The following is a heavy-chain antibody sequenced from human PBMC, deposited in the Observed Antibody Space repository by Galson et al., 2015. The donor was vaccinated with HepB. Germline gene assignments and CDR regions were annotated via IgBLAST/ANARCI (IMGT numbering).Heavy chain of an antibody. Sequence: SLRLSCAASGFTFSSYAMHWVRQAPGKGLEWVAVISYDGSNKYYADSVKGRFTISRDNSKNTLYLQMNSLRAEDTAVYYCARDSAIIVVVPAELSYWGQGTLVTVSS. CDR3: ARDSAIIVVVPAELSY. CDR1: GFTFSSYA. J-gene: IGHJ4*02. D-gene: IGHD2-2*01. V-gene: IGHV3-30-3*01. CDR2: ISYDGSNK.